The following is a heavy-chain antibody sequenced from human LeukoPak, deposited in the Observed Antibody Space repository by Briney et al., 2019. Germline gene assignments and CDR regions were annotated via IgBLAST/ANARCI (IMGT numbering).Heavy chain of an antibody. CDR1: GGSFSGYY. D-gene: IGHD3-3*01. J-gene: IGHJ6*03. CDR2: INHSGST. V-gene: IGHV4-34*01. Sequence: SETLPLTCAVYGGSFSGYYWSWIRQPPGKGLEWIGEINHSGSTNYNPSLKSRVTISVDTSKNQFSLKLSSVTAADTAVYYCAGARDDSRYYYYYYMDVWGKGTTVTVSS. CDR3: AGARDDSRYYYYYYMDV.